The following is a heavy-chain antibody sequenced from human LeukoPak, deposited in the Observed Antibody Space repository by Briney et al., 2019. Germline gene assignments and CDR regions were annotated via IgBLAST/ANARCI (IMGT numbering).Heavy chain of an antibody. J-gene: IGHJ5*02. D-gene: IGHD4-17*01. Sequence: SETLSLTCAVYGGSFSGYYWSWIRQPPGKGLEWIGEINRSGSTNYNPSLKSRVTISVDTSKNQFSLKLSSVNGGDTAVYYCARGRKVTTRRWFGPWGQGNLVTVLS. CDR3: ARGRKVTTRRWFGP. CDR2: INRSGST. V-gene: IGHV4-34*01. CDR1: GGSFSGYY.